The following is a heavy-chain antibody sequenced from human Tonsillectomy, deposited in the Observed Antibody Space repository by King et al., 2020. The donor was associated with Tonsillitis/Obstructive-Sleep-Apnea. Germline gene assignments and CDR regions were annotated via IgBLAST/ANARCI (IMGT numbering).Heavy chain of an antibody. CDR2: ISGSGDIT. CDR1: GFTFSSYA. V-gene: IGHV3-23*04. CDR3: AKVRSEVVVAATNY. D-gene: IGHD2-15*01. J-gene: IGHJ4*02. Sequence: VQLAESGGGLVQPGGSLSLSCAASGFTFSSYAMSWVRQAPGKGLEWVSSISGSGDITYYADSVRGRFTISRDNSKNTLYLQMNSLRAEDTAVYYCAKVRSEVVVAATNYWGQGTLVTVSS.